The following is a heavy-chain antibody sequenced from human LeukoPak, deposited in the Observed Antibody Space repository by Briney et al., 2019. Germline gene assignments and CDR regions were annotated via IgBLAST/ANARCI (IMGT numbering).Heavy chain of an antibody. V-gene: IGHV3-48*03. Sequence: GGSLRLFCAASGFTFNSYEMNWVRQAPGKGLEWVSYISSSGRTIYYADSVKGRFTISRDNAKNSLYLQMNSLRAEDTALYYCARETSSYGYFDDWGQGTLVTVSS. D-gene: IGHD5-18*01. CDR2: ISSSGRTI. CDR1: GFTFNSYE. CDR3: ARETSSYGYFDD. J-gene: IGHJ4*02.